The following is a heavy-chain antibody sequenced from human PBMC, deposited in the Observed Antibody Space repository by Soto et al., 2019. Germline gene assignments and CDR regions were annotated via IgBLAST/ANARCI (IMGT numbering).Heavy chain of an antibody. Sequence: GASVKVSCKASGYTFTSYAMHWVRQAPGQRLEWMGWINAGNGNTKYSQKFQGRVTITRDTSASTAYMELSSLRSEDTAVYYCARKDYYTSGYYYFDYWGQGTLVTVSS. CDR3: ARKDYYTSGYYYFDY. CDR1: GYTFTSYA. J-gene: IGHJ4*02. CDR2: INAGNGNT. V-gene: IGHV1-3*01. D-gene: IGHD3-10*01.